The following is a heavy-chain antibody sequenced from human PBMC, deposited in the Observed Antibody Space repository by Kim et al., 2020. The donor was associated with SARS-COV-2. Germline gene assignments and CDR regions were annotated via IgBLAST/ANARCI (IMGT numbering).Heavy chain of an antibody. Sequence: DYAVSVKSRITIKPDKYKNQFSLQLNSVTPEDTAVYYCARDQIAVAGSFDYWGQGTLVTVSS. CDR3: ARDQIAVAGSFDY. D-gene: IGHD6-19*01. V-gene: IGHV6-1*01. J-gene: IGHJ4*02.